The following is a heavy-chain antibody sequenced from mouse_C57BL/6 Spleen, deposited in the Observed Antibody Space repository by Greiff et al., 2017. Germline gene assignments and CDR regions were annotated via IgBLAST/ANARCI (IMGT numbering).Heavy chain of an antibody. D-gene: IGHD2-4*01. Sequence: VKLMESGAELARPGASVKLSCKASGYTFTSYGISWVKQRTGQGLEWIGEIYPRSGNTYYNEKFKGKATLTADKSSSTAYMELRSLTSEDSAVYFCARYDYDYGGGVYYAMDYWGQGTSVTVSS. V-gene: IGHV1-81*01. CDR1: GYTFTSYG. J-gene: IGHJ4*01. CDR2: IYPRSGNT. CDR3: ARYDYDYGGGVYYAMDY.